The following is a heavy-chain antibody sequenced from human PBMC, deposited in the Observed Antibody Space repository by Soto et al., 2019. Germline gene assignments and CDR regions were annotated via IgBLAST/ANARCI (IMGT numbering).Heavy chain of an antibody. V-gene: IGHV3-23*01. CDR1: GFIFSNYA. Sequence: EVQLSESGGDLVQPGGSLRLSCAASGFIFSNYAMTWVRQAPGKGPEWVSTFTSGGSTYYRDTAKGRFTISRDNSKNTLYLQMNSLRAEDTAVYYCARTDKYNSQSSGWANRFDYWGQGTLVTVSS. CDR3: ARTDKYNSQSSGWANRFDY. J-gene: IGHJ4*02. CDR2: FTSGGST. D-gene: IGHD6-19*01.